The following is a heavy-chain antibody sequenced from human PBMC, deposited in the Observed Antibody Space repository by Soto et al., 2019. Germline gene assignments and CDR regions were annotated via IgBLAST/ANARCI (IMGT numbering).Heavy chain of an antibody. CDR1: GYRFMNFG. CDR2: INPNNGNT. D-gene: IGHD2-8*01. V-gene: IGHV1-18*01. J-gene: IGHJ4*02. Sequence: QVPLVQSGTEVKKPGASVRVSCTASGYRFMNFGVSWVRQAPGQGLEWIGWINPNNGNTNTAQKFQHRVTLTSETSTRTVYMGLASLKYDDTAVYYCVRVDKSAWCAFDLWGQGALVTVSS. CDR3: VRVDKSAWCAFDL.